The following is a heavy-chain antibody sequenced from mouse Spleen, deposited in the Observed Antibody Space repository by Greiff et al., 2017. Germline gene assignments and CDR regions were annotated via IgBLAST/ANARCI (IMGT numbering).Heavy chain of an antibody. Sequence: VQLQESGPGLVQPSQSLSITCTVSGFSLTSYGVHWVRQSPGKGLEWLGVTWSGGSTDYNAAFISRLSISKDNSKSQVFFKMNSLQADDTAIYYCAKNGDGSSYDFDYWGQGTTLTVSS. CDR3: AKNGDGSSYDFDY. CDR2: TWSGGST. J-gene: IGHJ2*01. V-gene: IGHV2-2*01. D-gene: IGHD1-1*01. CDR1: GFSLTSYG.